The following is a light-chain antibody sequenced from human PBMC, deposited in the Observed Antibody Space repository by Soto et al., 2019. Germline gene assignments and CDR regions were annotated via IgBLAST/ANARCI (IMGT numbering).Light chain of an antibody. CDR2: GAS. CDR3: QHYSTWLWT. CDR1: QSVDSK. V-gene: IGKV3-15*01. Sequence: EIVMTPSPATLSVSPGERATLSCRASQSVDSKLAWYQQKPGQGPRLLIYGASSRATGIRARFSGSGAGTELTLTISSRQSEDFAVYYCQHYSTWLWTFGQWTKVDIK. J-gene: IGKJ1*01.